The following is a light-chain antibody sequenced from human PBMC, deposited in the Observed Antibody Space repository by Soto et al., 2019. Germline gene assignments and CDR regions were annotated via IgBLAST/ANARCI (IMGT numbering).Light chain of an antibody. J-gene: IGKJ4*01. CDR3: HQRSNWSLHT. CDR1: QSVSSY. CDR2: DVS. Sequence: EIVLTQSPATLSLSPGERATLSCRASQSVSSYFAWYQQKPGQAPRLLIYDVSNRATGIPARFSGSGSGTDFTLTISSLEPGDFAVYYCHQRSNWSLHTFGGGTQVEIK. V-gene: IGKV3-11*01.